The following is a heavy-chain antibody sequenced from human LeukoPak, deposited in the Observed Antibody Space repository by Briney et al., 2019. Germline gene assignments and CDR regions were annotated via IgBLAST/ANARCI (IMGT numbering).Heavy chain of an antibody. D-gene: IGHD5/OR15-5a*01. CDR2: IYYSGST. CDR3: ARHGYSVVGGWPYYFDY. CDR1: GGSISGSSYY. Sequence: PSETLSLTCTVSGGSISGSSYYWGWIRQPPGKGLEWIGSIYYSGSTYYNPSLKSRVTISVDTSKNQFSLKLSSVTAADTAVYYCARHGYSVVGGWPYYFDYWGQGTLVTVSS. J-gene: IGHJ4*02. V-gene: IGHV4-39*01.